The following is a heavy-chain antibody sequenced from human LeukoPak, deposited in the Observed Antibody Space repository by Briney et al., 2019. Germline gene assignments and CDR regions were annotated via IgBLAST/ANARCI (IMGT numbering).Heavy chain of an antibody. Sequence: ASVKVSCKASGYTFTSYYMHWVRQAPGQGLEWMGIINPSGGSTSYAQKFQGRVTMTRDTSTSTVYMELSSLRPEDTAVYYCACSFDTIFGVVAGNYFDYWGQGTLVTVSS. V-gene: IGHV1-46*01. J-gene: IGHJ4*02. D-gene: IGHD3-3*01. CDR3: ACSFDTIFGVVAGNYFDY. CDR1: GYTFTSYY. CDR2: INPSGGST.